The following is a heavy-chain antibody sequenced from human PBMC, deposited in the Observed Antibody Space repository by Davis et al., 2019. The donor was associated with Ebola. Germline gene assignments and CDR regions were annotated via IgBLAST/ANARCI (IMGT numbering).Heavy chain of an antibody. CDR3: AASAGTVGKFDH. J-gene: IGHJ4*01. Sequence: AASVKVSCKASGFTFISSGMQWVRQARGQGLEWIGEIVVGSGNTNYAQKFQGRVTITRDMSTSTSYLDLRNLRSEDTATYYCAASAGTVGKFDHWGQGTLVTVSS. D-gene: IGHD1-14*01. V-gene: IGHV1-58*02. CDR2: IVVGSGNT. CDR1: GFTFISSG.